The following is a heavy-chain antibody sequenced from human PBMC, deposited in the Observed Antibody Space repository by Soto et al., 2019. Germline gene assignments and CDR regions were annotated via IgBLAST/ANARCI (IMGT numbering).Heavy chain of an antibody. Sequence: GGSLRLSCAASGFTFSDSPMHWVRQASGKGLEWVGRIRSKANTYATAYAASVKGRFTISRDDSKNTAYLQMNSLKTEDTAVYYCTRLTPTIFGLAEIDYWGQGT. CDR2: IRSKANTYAT. CDR1: GFTFSDSP. J-gene: IGHJ4*02. D-gene: IGHD3-3*01. V-gene: IGHV3-73*01. CDR3: TRLTPTIFGLAEIDY.